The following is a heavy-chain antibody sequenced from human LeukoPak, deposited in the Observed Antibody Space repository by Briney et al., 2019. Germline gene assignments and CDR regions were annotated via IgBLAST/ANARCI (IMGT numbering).Heavy chain of an antibody. CDR2: INPSGDST. D-gene: IGHD3-10*01. CDR1: GYTFTSYH. CDR3: ATSGDSPNGGIDY. V-gene: IGHV1-46*01. Sequence: ASVKVSCKASGYTFTSYHMHWVRQAPGQGLEWMGIINPSGDSTSYAQKFQGRVTMTEDTSTDTAYMELSSLRSEDTAVYYCATSGDSPNGGIDYWGQGTLVTVSS. J-gene: IGHJ4*02.